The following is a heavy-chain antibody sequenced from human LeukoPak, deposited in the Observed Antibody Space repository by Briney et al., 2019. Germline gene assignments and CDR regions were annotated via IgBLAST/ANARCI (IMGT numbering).Heavy chain of an antibody. Sequence: GGSLRLSCAASGFTFSSYAVSWVRQAPGKGLEWVSGITGSGTSTHADSAKGRFTVSRDNSKNTLYLQMNSLRAEDTAVYYCARDPHYYDSSGYSNPHFDYWGQGTLVTVSS. V-gene: IGHV3-23*01. CDR3: ARDPHYYDSSGYSNPHFDY. CDR2: ITGSGTST. D-gene: IGHD3-22*01. J-gene: IGHJ4*02. CDR1: GFTFSSYA.